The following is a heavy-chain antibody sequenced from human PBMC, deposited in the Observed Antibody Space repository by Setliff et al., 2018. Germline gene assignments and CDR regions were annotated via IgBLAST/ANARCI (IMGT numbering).Heavy chain of an antibody. J-gene: IGHJ5*02. CDR2: IYPDDSDT. Sequence: GESLKISCKGSASTFSNYWIVWVRQLPGKGLEWMGMIYPDDSDTKYHPSFQGQVTISADKSISTAYLQWSSLKASDTAMYYCARALYPSSFIGHKWFDPWGQGTLVTVSS. V-gene: IGHV5-51*01. CDR3: ARALYPSSFIGHKWFDP. D-gene: IGHD2-2*01. CDR1: ASTFSNYW.